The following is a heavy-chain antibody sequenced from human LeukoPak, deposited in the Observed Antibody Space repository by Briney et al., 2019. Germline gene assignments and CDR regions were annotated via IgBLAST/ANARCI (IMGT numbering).Heavy chain of an antibody. CDR1: GFTFSGFE. J-gene: IGHJ4*02. CDR3: ARHGSAYSFDY. Sequence: TAGSLRLSCAASGFTFSGFEMHWVRQAPGKGLELVSYISASGSTTHYADSVKGRFTISRDNARNSLYLQMNTLRSEDTAVYYCARHGSAYSFDYWGQGTVVTVSS. V-gene: IGHV3-48*03. D-gene: IGHD5-18*01. CDR2: ISASGSTT.